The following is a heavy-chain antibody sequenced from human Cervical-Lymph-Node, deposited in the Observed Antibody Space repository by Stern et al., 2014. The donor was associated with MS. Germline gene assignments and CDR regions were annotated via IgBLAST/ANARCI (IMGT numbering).Heavy chain of an antibody. CDR1: GYTFSDYH. CDR2: IYPKGGDT. D-gene: IGHD2-15*01. Sequence: VQLVESGAEVNKPGASVKVSCKASGYTFSDYHMHWVRQAPGQGLEWMGRIYPKGGDTNYAQKFQGRVTMTSDTSIGTAYMELSSLRSDDTAVYYCARDLGFGDYWGQGTLVTVSS. CDR3: ARDLGFGDY. V-gene: IGHV1-2*06. J-gene: IGHJ4*02.